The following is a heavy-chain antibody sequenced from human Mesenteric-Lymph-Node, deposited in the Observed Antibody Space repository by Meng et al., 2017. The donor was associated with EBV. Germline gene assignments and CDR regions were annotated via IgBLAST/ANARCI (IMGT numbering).Heavy chain of an antibody. CDR1: GFTFSNHW. CDR3: ARDSCSGGDCYSVYWFDP. CDR2: INNDGSDA. D-gene: IGHD2-15*01. J-gene: IGHJ5*02. Sequence: EVQLVESGGGLVQPGGSVRLSCAASGFTFSNHWMHWVRQAPGKGLVWVSRINNDGSDARFADSVKGRFSISRDSAKSTVYLQMNSLKAEDTGVYYCARDSCSGGDCYSVYWFDPWGQGTLVTVSS. V-gene: IGHV3-74*01.